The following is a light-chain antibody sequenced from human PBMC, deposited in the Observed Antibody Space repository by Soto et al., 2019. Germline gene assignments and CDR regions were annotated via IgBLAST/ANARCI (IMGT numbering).Light chain of an antibody. V-gene: IGKV1-5*01. CDR3: HQYNSY. CDR2: DAA. J-gene: IGKJ2*01. CDR1: ERIATW. Sequence: HMTQSPSTLSASVGDRVTITCRASERIATWLAWYQHKPGKAPKLLIYDAARLESGVPSRFSGGGSGTEFTLTSSGLQPEDFATYYCHQYNSYFGQGTRLEI.